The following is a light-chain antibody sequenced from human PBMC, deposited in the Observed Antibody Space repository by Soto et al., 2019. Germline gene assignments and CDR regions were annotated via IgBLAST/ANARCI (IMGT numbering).Light chain of an antibody. CDR1: SSDIGGYNF. Sequence: QSALTQPASVSGSPGQSITISCTGTSSDIGGYNFVSWYQQHPGKAPKIVIYEVSNRPSGVSNRFSGSKSGNTASLTISGLQSEDEADYYCSSYTSSGTLVFGGGTQLTVL. CDR2: EVS. V-gene: IGLV2-14*03. J-gene: IGLJ3*02. CDR3: SSYTSSGTLV.